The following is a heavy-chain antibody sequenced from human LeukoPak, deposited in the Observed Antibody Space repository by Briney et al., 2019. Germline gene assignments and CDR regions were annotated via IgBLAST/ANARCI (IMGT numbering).Heavy chain of an antibody. CDR1: GFTFSNFN. CDR3: ARDLTDPPYYYYYIDV. Sequence: GGSLRLSCAASGFTFSNFNMNWVRQAPGKGLEWVSCISSSGYSIYYADSVKGRFTISRDNAKNSLYLQMNRLRAEDTAVYYCARDLTDPPYYYYYIDVWGKGTTVTISS. V-gene: IGHV3-21*01. J-gene: IGHJ6*03. CDR2: ISSSGYSI.